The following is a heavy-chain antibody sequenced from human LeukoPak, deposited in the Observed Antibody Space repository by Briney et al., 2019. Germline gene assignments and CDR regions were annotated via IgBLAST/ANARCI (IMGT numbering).Heavy chain of an antibody. Sequence: SETLSLTCTVSGYSISSGYYWSWIRQPPGKGLEWIGNVYYSGSTYYNPSLKSRVTISVDTSKNQFSLKLSSVTAADTAMYYCARDPFITIFGVVIRRDYWGQGTLVTVSS. J-gene: IGHJ4*02. CDR2: VYYSGST. CDR3: ARDPFITIFGVVIRRDY. V-gene: IGHV4-38-2*02. D-gene: IGHD3-3*01. CDR1: GYSISSGYY.